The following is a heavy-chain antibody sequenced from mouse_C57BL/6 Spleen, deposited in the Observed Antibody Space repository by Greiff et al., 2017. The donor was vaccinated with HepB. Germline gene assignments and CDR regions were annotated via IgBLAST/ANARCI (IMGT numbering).Heavy chain of an antibody. CDR1: GYTFTDYY. CDR2: IYPGSGNT. CDR3: ARSRGSSYGYAMDY. J-gene: IGHJ4*01. Sequence: VQLQQSGAELVRPGASVKLSCKASGYTFTDYYINWVKQRPGQGLEWIARIYPGSGNTYYNEKFKGKATLTAEKSSSTAYMQLSSLTSEDSAVYFCARSRGSSYGYAMDYWGQGTSVTVSS. V-gene: IGHV1-76*01. D-gene: IGHD1-1*01.